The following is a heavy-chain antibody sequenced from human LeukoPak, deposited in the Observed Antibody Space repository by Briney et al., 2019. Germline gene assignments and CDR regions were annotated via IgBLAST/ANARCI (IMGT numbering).Heavy chain of an antibody. CDR3: ATDYICSMTSCYTGVGFDY. CDR1: GFTFRNYA. D-gene: IGHD2-2*02. Sequence: SGGSLRLSCAASGFTFRNYAMNWVRQAPGKGLEWVSSIAATSGSTYYADSVKGRFTISRDNSKNTLYLQMNSLRAEDTAIYYCATDYICSMTSCYTGVGFDYWGQGTLVIVSS. V-gene: IGHV3-23*01. J-gene: IGHJ4*02. CDR2: IAATSGST.